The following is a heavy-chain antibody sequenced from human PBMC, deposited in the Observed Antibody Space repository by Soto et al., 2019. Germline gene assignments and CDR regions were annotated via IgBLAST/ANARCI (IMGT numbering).Heavy chain of an antibody. Sequence: GGSLRLSCAASGFSFTNFAMHWVRQAPGKGLEWVAVAWSDGSNQYSADSLRGRFTISRDNSKDTVYLQMNSLKAEDTAVYYFARDIAVAGTVYYYFGMDVWGQGTTVTVSS. D-gene: IGHD6-19*01. V-gene: IGHV3-33*01. CDR2: AWSDGSNQ. CDR1: GFSFTNFA. CDR3: ARDIAVAGTVYYYFGMDV. J-gene: IGHJ6*02.